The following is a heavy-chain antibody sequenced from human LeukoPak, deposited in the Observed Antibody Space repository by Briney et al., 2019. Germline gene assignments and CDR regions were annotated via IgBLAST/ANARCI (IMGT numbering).Heavy chain of an antibody. CDR1: GYTFTSYG. V-gene: IGHV1-18*01. D-gene: IGHD4/OR15-4a*01. Sequence: GASVKVSCKASGYTFTSYGINWVRQAPGQGREGMGWIGAYNGNTKFAQKVQGGVTMTTYTSTNTAYMELRSLRSDDTAVYYCARDEGPPYGAMAYWGQGPLVTVSS. CDR3: ARDEGPPYGAMAY. J-gene: IGHJ4*02. CDR2: IGAYNGNT.